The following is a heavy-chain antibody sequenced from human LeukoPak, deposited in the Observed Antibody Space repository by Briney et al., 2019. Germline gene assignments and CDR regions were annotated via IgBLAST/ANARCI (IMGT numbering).Heavy chain of an antibody. J-gene: IGHJ6*02. D-gene: IGHD5-18*01. CDR1: GSTFSSYG. V-gene: IGHV3-30*03. Sequence: PGGSLRLSCAASGSTFSSYGMHWVRQAPGKGLEWVAVTSYDGSNKYYADSVKGRFTISRDNSKNTLYLQMNSLRAEDTAVYYCARRASGYGPYYYYYGMDVWGQGTTVTVSS. CDR3: ARRASGYGPYYYYYGMDV. CDR2: TSYDGSNK.